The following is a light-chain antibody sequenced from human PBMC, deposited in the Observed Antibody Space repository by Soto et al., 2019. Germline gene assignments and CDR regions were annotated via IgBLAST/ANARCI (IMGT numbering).Light chain of an antibody. J-gene: IGLJ2*01. CDR1: SSNIGAGYH. CDR2: GNS. Sequence: QSVLTQPPSVSGAPGQRVTLSCTGTSSNIGAGYHVHWYQQMPGRAPKLIIYGNSNRPSGVPDRFSGSKSGTSASLAITGLQAEDEADDYCQSYDGSMSGWGLFGGGTKLTVL. CDR3: QSYDGSMSGWGL. V-gene: IGLV1-40*01.